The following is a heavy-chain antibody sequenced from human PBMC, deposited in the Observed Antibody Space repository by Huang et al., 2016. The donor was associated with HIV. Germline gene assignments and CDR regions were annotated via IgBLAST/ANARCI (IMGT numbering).Heavy chain of an antibody. CDR2: ICYSGST. CDR1: GGSISSSSYY. Sequence: QLQLQESGPGLVKPSETLSLTCSVSGGSISSSSYYWGWIRQPPGKGLEWIGGICYSGSTVYNPSLKSRVTISVDTSKNQFSLRLSSVTAADTSVYYCARHMDCSSSSCLAGGHERGPFDMWGQGTMVTVSS. J-gene: IGHJ3*02. CDR3: ARHMDCSSSSCLAGGHERGPFDM. D-gene: IGHD2-2*01. V-gene: IGHV4-39*01.